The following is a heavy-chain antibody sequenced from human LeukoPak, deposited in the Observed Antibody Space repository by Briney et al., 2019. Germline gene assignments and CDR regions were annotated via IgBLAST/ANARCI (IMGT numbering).Heavy chain of an antibody. CDR1: GYTFTGYY. V-gene: IGHV1-2*02. J-gene: IGHJ6*02. CDR3: ANPSGYYDSSGYYYDYYGMDV. Sequence: ASVKVSCKASGYTFTGYYMHWVRQAPGQGLEWMGWINPNSGGTNYAQKFQGRVTMTRDTSISTAYMELSRLRSDDTAVYYCANPSGYYDSSGYYYDYYGMDVWGQGTTVTVPS. CDR2: INPNSGGT. D-gene: IGHD3-22*01.